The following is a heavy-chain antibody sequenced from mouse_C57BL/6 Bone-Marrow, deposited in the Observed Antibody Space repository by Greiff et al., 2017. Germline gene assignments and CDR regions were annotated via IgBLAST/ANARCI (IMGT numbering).Heavy chain of an antibody. J-gene: IGHJ2*01. V-gene: IGHV1-5*01. CDR1: GYTFTSYW. CDR3: TRSFYYYEYFDY. Sequence: VQLQQSGTVLARPGASVKMSCKTSGYTFTSYWMHWVKQRPGQGLEWIGAIYPGNSDTSYNQKFKGKAKLTAVTSASTAYMELSSLTNEDSAFYYCTRSFYYYEYFDYWGQGTTLTVSS. CDR2: IYPGNSDT. D-gene: IGHD1-1*01.